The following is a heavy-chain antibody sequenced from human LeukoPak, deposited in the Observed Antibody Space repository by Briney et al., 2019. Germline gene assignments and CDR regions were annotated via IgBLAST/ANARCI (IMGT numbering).Heavy chain of an antibody. V-gene: IGHV3-20*01. CDR2: INWNGGDT. CDR1: GFTFDNYG. Sequence: GGSLRLSCAASGFTFDNYGMSWVRQAPGKGLEWVSGINWNGGDTAYADPVKGRFTISRDSAKNSLYLQMNSLRAEDAALYHCARDGSGWYSDYWGQGTLVTVSS. CDR3: ARDGSGWYSDY. J-gene: IGHJ4*02. D-gene: IGHD6-19*01.